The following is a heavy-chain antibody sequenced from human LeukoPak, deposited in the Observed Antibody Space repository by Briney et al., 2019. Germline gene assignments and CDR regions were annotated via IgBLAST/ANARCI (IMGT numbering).Heavy chain of an antibody. CDR3: AREGAIPGSLSVYGSGSTTYTYYYYGMDV. Sequence: SETLSLTCAVYGGSFSGYFWSWIRQPPGKGLQWIGEINHSGSTNYNPSLKSRVTISVDTSKNQFSLQLNSVTPEDTAVYYCAREGAIPGSLSVYGSGSTTYTYYYYGMDVWGQGTTVTVSS. V-gene: IGHV4-34*01. D-gene: IGHD3-10*01. J-gene: IGHJ6*02. CDR2: INHSGST. CDR1: GGSFSGYF.